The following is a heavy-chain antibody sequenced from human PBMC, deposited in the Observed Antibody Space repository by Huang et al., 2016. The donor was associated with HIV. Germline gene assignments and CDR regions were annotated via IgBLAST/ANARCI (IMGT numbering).Heavy chain of an antibody. J-gene: IGHJ5*01. V-gene: IGHV1-18*01. CDR3: ARDHWYPLQNWFDL. D-gene: IGHD1-1*01. CDR1: GYIFTKYG. Sequence: QVALVQSGAEVKRPGASVRVSCKAAGYIFTKYGINWVRQAPGQGLEWMGWISAYNGNTNYAEKFQGRVTLTRDTSATTAYMELRDVTSADTAVYYCARDHWYPLQNWFDLWGQGTLVTVSS. CDR2: ISAYNGNT.